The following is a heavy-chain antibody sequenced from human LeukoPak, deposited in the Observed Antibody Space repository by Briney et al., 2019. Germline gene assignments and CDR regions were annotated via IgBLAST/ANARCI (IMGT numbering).Heavy chain of an antibody. Sequence: GGSLRLSCAAPGFTVSSNYMSWVRQAPGKGLEWVSVIYSGGSTYYADSVKGRFTISRDNSKNTLYLQMNSLRAEDTAVYYCAKESKLERRVDYWGQGTLVTVSS. CDR3: AKESKLERRVDY. D-gene: IGHD1-1*01. V-gene: IGHV3-66*01. J-gene: IGHJ4*02. CDR2: IYSGGST. CDR1: GFTVSSNY.